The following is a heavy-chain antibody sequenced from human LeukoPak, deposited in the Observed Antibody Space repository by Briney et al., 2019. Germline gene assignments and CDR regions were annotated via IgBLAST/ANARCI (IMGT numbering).Heavy chain of an antibody. Sequence: GGSLRLSCVASGFTFSSYAMTWVRQAPGKGLEWVSGISGSAGSTYYADSVKGRFTISRDNSKNMLYLQMNSLTVGDTAEYYCAKAKGSGLKWYFDYWGQGTLVTVSS. CDR1: GFTFSSYA. J-gene: IGHJ4*02. V-gene: IGHV3-23*01. CDR3: AKAKGSGLKWYFDY. CDR2: ISGSAGST. D-gene: IGHD6-19*01.